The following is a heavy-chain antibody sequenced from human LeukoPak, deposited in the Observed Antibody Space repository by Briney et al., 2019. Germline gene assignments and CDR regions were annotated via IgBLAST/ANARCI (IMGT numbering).Heavy chain of an antibody. J-gene: IGHJ4*02. CDR1: GFTFSSYA. CDR3: AKLGYGSSSPFDY. CDR2: ISGSGGST. V-gene: IGHV3-23*01. D-gene: IGHD6-6*01. Sequence: PGGSLRLSCAASGFTFSSYAMSWVRQAPGKGLEWVSAISGSGGSTYYADSVKGRFTISRDNSKNTLYLQMNSLRAEDTAVYHCAKLGYGSSSPFDYWGQGTLVTVSS.